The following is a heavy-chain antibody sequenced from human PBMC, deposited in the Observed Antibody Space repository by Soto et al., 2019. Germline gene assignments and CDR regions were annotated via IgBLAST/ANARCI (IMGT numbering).Heavy chain of an antibody. D-gene: IGHD3-22*01. CDR3: ALDGRPDYYDSSGYNDY. CDR1: GGTFSSYA. J-gene: IGHJ4*02. Sequence: SVKVSCKASGGTFSSYAISWVRQAPGQGLEWMGGIIPIFGTANYAQKFQGRVTITADKSTSTAYMELSSLRSEDTAVYYCALDGRPDYYDSSGYNDYWGQGTLVTVSS. CDR2: IIPIFGTA. V-gene: IGHV1-69*06.